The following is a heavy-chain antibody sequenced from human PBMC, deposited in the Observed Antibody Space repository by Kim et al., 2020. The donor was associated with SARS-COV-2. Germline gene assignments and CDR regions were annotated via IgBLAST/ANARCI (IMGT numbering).Heavy chain of an antibody. CDR3: VRGAFDT. J-gene: IGHJ3*02. Sequence: DGPSQSPADPVKGQFTISRDNAKNTIYLQVNSLRAEDTALYYCVRGAFDTWGQGTMVTVSS. V-gene: IGHV3-74*01. CDR2: DGPSQ.